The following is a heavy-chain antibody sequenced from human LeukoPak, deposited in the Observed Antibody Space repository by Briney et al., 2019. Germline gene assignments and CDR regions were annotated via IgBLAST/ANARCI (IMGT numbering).Heavy chain of an antibody. CDR3: AKDIAVAGHDAFDV. V-gene: IGHV3-53*01. Sequence: GGSLSLSCAASGFTVSSNYMSWVRQAPGKGLEWVSVIYSGGSTYYADSVKGRFTISRDNSKNTLYLQMNSLRAEDTAVYYCAKDIAVAGHDAFDVWGQGTMVTVSS. CDR1: GFTVSSNY. D-gene: IGHD6-19*01. CDR2: IYSGGST. J-gene: IGHJ3*01.